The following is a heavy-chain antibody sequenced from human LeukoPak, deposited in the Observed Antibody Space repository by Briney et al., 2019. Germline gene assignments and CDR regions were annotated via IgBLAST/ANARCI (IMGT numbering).Heavy chain of an antibody. V-gene: IGHV1-69*02. CDR1: GGTFSSYT. Sequence: ASVKVSCKXSGGTFSSYTISWVRQAPGQGLEWMGRIIPILGIANYAQKFQGGVTITADKSTSTAYMELSSLRSEDTAVYYCARGSYPTDYYYYMDVWGKGTTVTVPS. CDR3: ARGSYPTDYYYYMDV. J-gene: IGHJ6*03. CDR2: IIPILGIA.